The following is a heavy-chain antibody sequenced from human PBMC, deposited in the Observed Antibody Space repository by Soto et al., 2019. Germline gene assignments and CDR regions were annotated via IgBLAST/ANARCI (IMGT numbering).Heavy chain of an antibody. CDR3: ARDLNYYDSSGYQTDAFDI. CDR1: GYTFTSYY. J-gene: IGHJ3*02. D-gene: IGHD3-22*01. Sequence: ASVNVSCKASGYTFTSYYMHWVRQAPGQGLEWMGIINPSGGSTSYAQKFQGRVTMTRDTSTSTVYMELSSLRSEDTAVYYCARDLNYYDSSGYQTDAFDIRGQGTMVTVSS. V-gene: IGHV1-46*01. CDR2: INPSGGST.